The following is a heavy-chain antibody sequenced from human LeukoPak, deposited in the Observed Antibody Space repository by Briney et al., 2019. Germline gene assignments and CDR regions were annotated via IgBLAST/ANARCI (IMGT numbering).Heavy chain of an antibody. CDR3: AVINIEQLPIRVY. D-gene: IGHD5-24*01. CDR2: IRYDGSDK. CDR1: GFTFSGYG. Sequence: GGSLRLSRAASGFTFSGYGMHWVRQAPGKGLEWVSFIRYDGSDKYYADSVKGLFTISRDNSNNTLYLQMNGMRVEDTAVYYCAVINIEQLPIRVYWGQGSLVTVSS. V-gene: IGHV3-30*02. J-gene: IGHJ4*02.